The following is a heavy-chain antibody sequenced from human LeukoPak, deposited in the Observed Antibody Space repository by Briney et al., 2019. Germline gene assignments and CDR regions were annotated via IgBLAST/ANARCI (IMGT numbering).Heavy chain of an antibody. J-gene: IGHJ5*02. CDR1: GGSISSYY. D-gene: IGHD2-15*01. V-gene: IGHV4-4*07. CDR3: ARASCSGGSCYSLHWFDP. Sequence: NPSETLSLTCTVSGGSISSYYWSWIRQPAGKGLEWIGRIYTSGSTNYNPSLKSRVTMSVDTSKNQFSLKLSSVTAADTAVYYCARASCSGGSCYSLHWFDPWGQGTLVTVSS. CDR2: IYTSGST.